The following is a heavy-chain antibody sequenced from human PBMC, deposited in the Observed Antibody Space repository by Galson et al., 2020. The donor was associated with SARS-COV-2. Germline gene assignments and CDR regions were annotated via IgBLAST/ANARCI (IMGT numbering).Heavy chain of an antibody. V-gene: IGHV3-30*04. D-gene: IGHD1-26*01. CDR3: ARAFGGSYCYGMDV. CDR1: GFTFSSYA. CDR2: ISYDGSNK. Sequence: GGSLRLSCAASGFTFSSYAMHWVRQAPGKGLEWVAVISYDGSNKYYADSVKGRFTISRDNSKNTLYLQMNSLRAEDTAVYYCARAFGGSYCYGMDVWGQGTTVTVSS. J-gene: IGHJ6*02.